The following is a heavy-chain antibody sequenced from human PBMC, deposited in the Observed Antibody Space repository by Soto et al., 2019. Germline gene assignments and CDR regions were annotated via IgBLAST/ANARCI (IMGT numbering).Heavy chain of an antibody. CDR3: ARVTYYYDSSGYAYYGMDV. Sequence: SVKVSCKASGGTFSIYAISGVVQSRLRGLEWMGGIIPIFGTANYAQKFQGRVTITADKSTSTAYMELSSLRSEDTAVYYCARVTYYYDSSGYAYYGMDVWGQGTTVTVSS. D-gene: IGHD3-22*01. J-gene: IGHJ6*02. CDR2: IIPIFGTA. V-gene: IGHV1-69*06. CDR1: GGTFSIYA.